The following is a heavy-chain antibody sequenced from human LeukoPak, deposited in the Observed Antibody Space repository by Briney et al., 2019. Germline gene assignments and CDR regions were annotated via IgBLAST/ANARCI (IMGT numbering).Heavy chain of an antibody. D-gene: IGHD6-19*01. V-gene: IGHV1-2*02. J-gene: IGHJ4*02. CDR3: ARDPEGYSSAWYGY. CDR2: IDPNSGGT. Sequence: ASVKVSCKASGYTFTGYYIHWVRQAPGQGPEWMGWIDPNSGGTDFAQEFQGRVTMTRDTSISTAYMELSRLRSDDTAVYCCARDPEGYSSAWYGYWGQGTLVTVSS. CDR1: GYTFTGYY.